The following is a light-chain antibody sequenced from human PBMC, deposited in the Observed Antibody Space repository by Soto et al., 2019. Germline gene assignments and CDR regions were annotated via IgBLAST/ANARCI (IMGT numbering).Light chain of an antibody. CDR3: SSFASSNTLV. CDR2: EVT. V-gene: IGLV2-8*01. J-gene: IGLJ3*02. CDR1: SSDVGAYNY. Sequence: QSALTQPPSASGYPGQSVTISCTGTSSDVGAYNYVSWYPQHAGKAPKLVIYEVTKRPSGVPDRCAGSKSANTASLTVSGLQAEDEADYYCSSFASSNTLVFGGGTKLTVL.